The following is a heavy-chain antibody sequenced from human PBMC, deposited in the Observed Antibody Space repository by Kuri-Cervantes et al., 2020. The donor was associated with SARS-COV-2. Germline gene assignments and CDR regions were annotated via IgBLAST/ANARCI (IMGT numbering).Heavy chain of an antibody. D-gene: IGHD1-26*01. CDR3: ARGPVIVGDTRRRVLDY. CDR1: GGSLSPYY. V-gene: IGHV4-59*12. J-gene: IGHJ4*02. CDR2: IYYSGTT. Sequence: SETLSLTCSVSGGSLSPYYWSWIRQPPGTGLEYIGYIYYSGTTNYNPSLKSRVTISVDTSKNQFSLKLSSVTAADTAVYYCARGPVIVGDTRRRVLDYWGQGTLVTVSS.